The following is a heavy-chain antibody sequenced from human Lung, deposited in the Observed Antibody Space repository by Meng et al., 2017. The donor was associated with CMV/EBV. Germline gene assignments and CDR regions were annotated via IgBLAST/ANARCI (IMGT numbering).Heavy chain of an antibody. Sequence: SXAASGFTFNTYAMNWVRQAPGKGLEWVSVIFGGGGTTYYADSVKGRFTISRDNFQKTLYLEMNSLRAEDTAVYYCAKGSEYGNSYLDYWGQGTXVTVSS. CDR1: GFTFNTYA. D-gene: IGHD6-6*01. CDR2: IFGGGGTT. V-gene: IGHV3-23*03. CDR3: AKGSEYGNSYLDY. J-gene: IGHJ4*02.